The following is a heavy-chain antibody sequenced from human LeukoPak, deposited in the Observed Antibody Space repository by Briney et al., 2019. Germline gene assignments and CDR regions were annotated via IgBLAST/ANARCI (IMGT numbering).Heavy chain of an antibody. J-gene: IGHJ6*02. Sequence: SVKVSCKASGGTFSSYAISWVRQAPGQGLEWMGGIIPIFGTANYAQKFQGRVTITADESTSTAYMELSSLRSEDTAVYYCARGHYYDSSGYYSDYYYGMDVWGQGTTVTVSS. CDR3: ARGHYYDSSGYYSDYYYGMDV. V-gene: IGHV1-69*01. CDR1: GGTFSSYA. D-gene: IGHD3-22*01. CDR2: IIPIFGTA.